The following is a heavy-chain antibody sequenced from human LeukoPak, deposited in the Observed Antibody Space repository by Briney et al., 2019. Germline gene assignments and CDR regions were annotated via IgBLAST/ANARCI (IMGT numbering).Heavy chain of an antibody. D-gene: IGHD6-13*01. CDR3: AKAVGSISWSFDY. Sequence: PGRSLRLSCEASGFTFSTYGMHWVRQAPGKGLEWVALMSYDGSDKSYADSVKGRFTISRDNSKSTLYLQMDSLRGDDAAVYYCAKAVGSISWSFDYWGRGTLVTVSS. V-gene: IGHV3-30*18. J-gene: IGHJ4*02. CDR2: MSYDGSDK. CDR1: GFTFSTYG.